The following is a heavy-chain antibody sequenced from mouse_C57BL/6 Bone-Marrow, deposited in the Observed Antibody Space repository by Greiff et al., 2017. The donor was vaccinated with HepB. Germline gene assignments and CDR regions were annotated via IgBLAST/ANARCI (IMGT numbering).Heavy chain of an antibody. Sequence: VQLQQPGAELVRPGSSVKLSCKASGYTFTSYWMHWVKQRPIQGLEWIGNIDPSDSETHYNQKFKDKATLTVDKSSSTAYMQLSILTSEDSAVYYCASPYDPTGYFDVWGTGTTVTVSS. CDR2: IDPSDSET. CDR3: ASPYDPTGYFDV. CDR1: GYTFTSYW. D-gene: IGHD2-3*01. V-gene: IGHV1-52*01. J-gene: IGHJ1*03.